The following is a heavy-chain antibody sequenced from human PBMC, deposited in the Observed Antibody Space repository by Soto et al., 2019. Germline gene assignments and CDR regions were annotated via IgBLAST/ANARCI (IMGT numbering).Heavy chain of an antibody. CDR2: IIPSVGTA. J-gene: IGHJ4*02. V-gene: IGHV1-69*12. Sequence: QVQLVQSGAEVKKPGSSVKVSCKASGGTFSRYAISWVRQAPGPGLEWMGGIIPSVGTADYAQKFQGRVTLTADESTSTAYMELSSLRSEYTAVYYCARDGGVYDYSPFDYWGQGTLVTVSS. CDR1: GGTFSRYA. D-gene: IGHD4-4*01. CDR3: ARDGGVYDYSPFDY.